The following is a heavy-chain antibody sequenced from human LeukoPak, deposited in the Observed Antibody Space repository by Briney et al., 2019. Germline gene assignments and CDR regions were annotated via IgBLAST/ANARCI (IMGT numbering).Heavy chain of an antibody. CDR2: IYYTAGST. V-gene: IGHV4-59*01. CDR3: ARGYYYYYYYMDV. J-gene: IGHJ6*03. D-gene: IGHD5-18*01. Sequence: SETLSLTCTVSGDSTTKKYWSWIRQSPGKGLEWIGYIYYTAGSTNYNPSLKGRVTISLDTSKNQFSLKLSSVTAADTAVYYCARGYYYYYYYMDVWGKGTTVTISS. CDR1: GDSTTKKY.